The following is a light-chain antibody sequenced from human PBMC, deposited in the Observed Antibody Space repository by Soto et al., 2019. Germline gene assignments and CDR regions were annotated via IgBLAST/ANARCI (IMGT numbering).Light chain of an antibody. J-gene: IGLJ3*02. CDR2: EVS. CDR3: SSYTRSNTWV. Sequence: QSVLTQPASMSGSPGQSITISCTGTRTDAGGYNYVSWYQQHPAKVPKLLIYEVSKRPSGVSNRFSGSKSGSTASLTISGLQPEDEGDYYCSSYTRSNTWVFGGGTKVTVL. CDR1: RTDAGGYNY. V-gene: IGLV2-14*01.